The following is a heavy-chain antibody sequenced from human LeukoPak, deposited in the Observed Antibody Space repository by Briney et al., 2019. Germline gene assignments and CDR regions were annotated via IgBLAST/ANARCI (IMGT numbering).Heavy chain of an antibody. CDR1: GFTFSSYS. J-gene: IGHJ3*02. Sequence: AGSLRLSCTASGFTFSSYSRNWVRQAPGKGLEWVSTISSISHYIYYADSVEGRFTHSRDNPKNSLYLQTTSLRDENTAVYSGSRDRGRDPPEAFDIWGQGTMVTVSS. V-gene: IGHV3-21*01. CDR3: SRDRGRDPPEAFDI. CDR2: ISSISHYI. D-gene: IGHD3-10*01.